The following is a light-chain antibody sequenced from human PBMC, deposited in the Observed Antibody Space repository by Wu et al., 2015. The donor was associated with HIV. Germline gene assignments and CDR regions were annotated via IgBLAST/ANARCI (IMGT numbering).Light chain of an antibody. CDR3: QYRTT. Sequence: EIVLTQSPATLSLSPGDRATLPCRASQSIGNYLAWYQQNLGQTPRLLFFDASNRATGIPPRFSGRGSETDFTLTISSLESEDFALYYCQYRTTFGQGTRLESK. CDR1: QSIGNY. J-gene: IGKJ5*01. CDR2: DAS. V-gene: IGKV3-11*01.